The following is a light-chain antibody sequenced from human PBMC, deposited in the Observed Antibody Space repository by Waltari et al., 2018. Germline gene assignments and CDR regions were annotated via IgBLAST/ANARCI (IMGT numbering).Light chain of an antibody. CDR1: GLRSYY. V-gene: IGLV3-19*01. Sequence: SSELTQDPAVSVAMGQTVTITCQGNGLRSYYASWYQQRPGQAPILIMYDKNNRPSGVPYRFSGSNSYNTASLTITGAQAEDEASYYCHSRDASGVGGSFGGGTKLTVL. CDR2: DKN. J-gene: IGLJ2*01. CDR3: HSRDASGVGGS.